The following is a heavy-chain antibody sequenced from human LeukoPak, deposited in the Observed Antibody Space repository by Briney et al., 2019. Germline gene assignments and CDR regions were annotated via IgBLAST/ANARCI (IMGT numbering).Heavy chain of an antibody. D-gene: IGHD3-9*01. Sequence: GGSLRLSCAASGFTFSSYWMSWVRQAPGKGLEWVANIKQDGSEKYYVDSVKGRFTISRDNAKNSLYLQMNSLRAEDTAVYYCARGTPYDILTGYHDYWGQGTLVTVSS. CDR2: IKQDGSEK. J-gene: IGHJ4*02. CDR1: GFTFSSYW. V-gene: IGHV3-7*01. CDR3: ARGTPYDILTGYHDY.